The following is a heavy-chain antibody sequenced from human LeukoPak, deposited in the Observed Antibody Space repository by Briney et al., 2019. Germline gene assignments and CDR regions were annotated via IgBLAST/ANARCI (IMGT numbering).Heavy chain of an antibody. Sequence: ASVKVSCTASGYTFTSYGISWVRQAPGQGLEWMGLINPDGGSTAYAHRFQGRVTMTRDTSTSTVYMDLSSLRSEDTAVYYCARAPRNSSTMLDYWGQGTLVTVSS. V-gene: IGHV1-46*01. CDR1: GYTFTSYG. D-gene: IGHD6-13*01. CDR2: INPDGGST. J-gene: IGHJ4*02. CDR3: ARAPRNSSTMLDY.